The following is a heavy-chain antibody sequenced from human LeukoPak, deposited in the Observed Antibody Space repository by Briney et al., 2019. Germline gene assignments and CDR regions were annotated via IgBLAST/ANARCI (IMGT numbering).Heavy chain of an antibody. CDR1: GFTFSSHW. CDR3: AGDYDGKDY. J-gene: IGHJ4*02. CDR2: IDEDGSKQ. D-gene: IGHD3-3*01. V-gene: IGHV3-7*03. Sequence: GGSLRLSCAASGFTFSSHWMSWVRQAPGKGLEWVANIDEDGSKQFYADSVKGRFTISRDNAENSLFLQMNSLRAEDTAMYYCAGDYDGKDYWGQGTLVTVSS.